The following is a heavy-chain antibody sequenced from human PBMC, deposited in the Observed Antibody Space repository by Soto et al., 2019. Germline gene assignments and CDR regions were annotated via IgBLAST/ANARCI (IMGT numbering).Heavy chain of an antibody. CDR1: GYTFTSYG. J-gene: IGHJ6*02. Sequence: GASVKVSCKASGYTFTSYGISWVRQAPGQXXXXLGWISAYNGNTIYAQKLQGRVTMTADTSTRTVYMQLRSLKSDDTAVYYCARGGYYDNVWGKLSHYGLDVWGQGTSVTVSS. D-gene: IGHD3-16*01. CDR2: ISAYNGNT. V-gene: IGHV1-18*01. CDR3: ARGGYYDNVWGKLSHYGLDV.